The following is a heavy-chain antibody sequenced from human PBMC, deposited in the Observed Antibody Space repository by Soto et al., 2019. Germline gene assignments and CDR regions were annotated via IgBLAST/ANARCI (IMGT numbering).Heavy chain of an antibody. V-gene: IGHV3-30*03. CDR2: ISYDGGRE. D-gene: IGHD3-16*01. CDR1: GFTFSRYG. CDR3: ARDVDGGELLGQRSTYFDY. J-gene: IGHJ4*02. Sequence: QVQLVASGGGVVQPGRSLRLSCTASGFTFSRYGIHWVRQAPGKGLEWVAAISYDGGREYYADSVMGRCTISRDNFKNTLYLEMSSLRIEYTAVYTCARDVDGGELLGQRSTYFDYWGQGTVLTVSS.